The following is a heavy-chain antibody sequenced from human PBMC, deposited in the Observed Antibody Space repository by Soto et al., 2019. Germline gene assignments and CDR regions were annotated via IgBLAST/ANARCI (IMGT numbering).Heavy chain of an antibody. J-gene: IGHJ1*01. Sequence: QVQLQESGPGLVKPSETLSLTCTVSGGSISSYYWSRIRQPPGKGLEWIGYIYYSGSTNYNPSLKSRVTISVDTSKKQFSLKLSSVTAADTAVYYCARGYGDWAEYFQHWGQGTLVTVSS. CDR1: GGSISSYY. V-gene: IGHV4-59*01. CDR3: ARGYGDWAEYFQH. CDR2: IYYSGST. D-gene: IGHD4-17*01.